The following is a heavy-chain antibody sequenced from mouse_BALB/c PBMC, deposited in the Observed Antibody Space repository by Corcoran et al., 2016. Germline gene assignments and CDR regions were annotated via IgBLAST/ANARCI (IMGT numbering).Heavy chain of an antibody. V-gene: IGHV3-6*02. CDR1: GYSITSGYY. D-gene: IGHD1-2*01. CDR3: ATLLRTFDS. J-gene: IGHJ2*01. Sequence: DVQLQESGPGLVKPSQSLSLTCSVTGYSITSGYYWNWIRQFPGNKLEWMGYISYDGSNNYNPSLKNRISITRDTSQNQFFLKLNSVTTEDTATYYCATLLRTFDSWGQGTTLAVSS. CDR2: ISYDGSN.